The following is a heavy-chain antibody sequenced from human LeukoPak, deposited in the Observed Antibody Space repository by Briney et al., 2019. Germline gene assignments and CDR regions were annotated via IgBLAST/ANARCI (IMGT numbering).Heavy chain of an antibody. Sequence: SETLSLTCTVSGGSISSYYWSWIRQPPGKGLEWIGYIYYSGSTNYNPSLKSRVTISVDTSKNQFSLKLSSVTAADTAVYYCARHTWEATAYYYYGMDVWGQGTTVTVSS. D-gene: IGHD1-26*01. CDR2: IYYSGST. CDR1: GGSISSYY. V-gene: IGHV4-59*08. J-gene: IGHJ6*02. CDR3: ARHTWEATAYYYYGMDV.